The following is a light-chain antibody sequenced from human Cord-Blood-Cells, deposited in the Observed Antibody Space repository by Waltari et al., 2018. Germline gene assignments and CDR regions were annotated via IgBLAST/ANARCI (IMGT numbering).Light chain of an antibody. CDR3: SSYTSSSTPWV. CDR2: DVS. CDR1: SSDVGGYNY. Sequence: QSALTQPASVSGSPGQSITISCTGTSSDVGGYNYVSWYQQHPGKAPKLMIYDVSKRPSGVSKRFSGSKSGNTASLTISGLQAEDEADYYCSSYTSSSTPWVFGGGTKLTVL. V-gene: IGLV2-14*01. J-gene: IGLJ3*02.